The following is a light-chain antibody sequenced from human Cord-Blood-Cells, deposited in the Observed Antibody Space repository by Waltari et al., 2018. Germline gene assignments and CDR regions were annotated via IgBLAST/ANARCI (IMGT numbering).Light chain of an antibody. V-gene: IGLV1-40*01. J-gene: IGLJ2*01. CDR3: QSYDSSLSGVV. CDR2: GNS. Sequence: QSVLTQPPSVSGAPGQWVTISCTGSSSNVGAGYDVPWYQQLPGPAPKLLIYGNSNRPSGVPDRFSGSKSGTSASLAITGLQAEDEADYYCQSYDSSLSGVVFGGGTKLTVL. CDR1: SSNVGAGYD.